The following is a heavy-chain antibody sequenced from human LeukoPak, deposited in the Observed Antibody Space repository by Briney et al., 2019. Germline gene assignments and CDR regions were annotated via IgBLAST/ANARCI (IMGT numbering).Heavy chain of an antibody. Sequence: GASVKVTCKTSGYTFTDYYIHWVRQAPEQGLEWMGWINPNSGETNSAQKFQGRVTMTVDTSISTAYMELNRVTSDDTAVYYCATDRDYSNTERGFDYWGQGTLVAVSS. V-gene: IGHV1-2*02. CDR3: ATDRDYSNTERGFDY. CDR1: GYTFTDYY. J-gene: IGHJ4*02. CDR2: INPNSGET. D-gene: IGHD4-11*01.